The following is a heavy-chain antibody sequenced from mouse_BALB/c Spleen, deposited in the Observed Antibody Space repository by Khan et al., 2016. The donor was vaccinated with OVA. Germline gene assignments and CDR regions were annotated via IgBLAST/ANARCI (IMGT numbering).Heavy chain of an antibody. CDR3: ARDSGSLYWYFDV. CDR2: IYYTGTV. D-gene: IGHD6-2*01. Sequence: VQLKESGPGLVKPSQTVSLTCTVTGISITSGNYRWSWIRQFPGNKLEWIGNIYYTGTVTYNPSLTSRTTITRDTSKNQFFMKMNFLTSEDTAAYSCARDSGSLYWYFDVWGAGTTVTVSS. J-gene: IGHJ1*01. CDR1: GISITSGNYR. V-gene: IGHV3-5*02.